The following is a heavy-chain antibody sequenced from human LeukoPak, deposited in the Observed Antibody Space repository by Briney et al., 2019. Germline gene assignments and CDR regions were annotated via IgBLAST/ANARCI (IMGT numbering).Heavy chain of an antibody. CDR2: IKQDGGEK. D-gene: IGHD5-24*01. CDR1: GFTFSNYW. J-gene: IGHJ5*02. CDR3: ARASDPWLQLT. Sequence: GGSLRLSCAASGFTFSNYWMIWVREAPGKGLECVGNIKQDGGEKRYADSVRGRFSIYRDNAQTSLYLQMNSLRAEDTAVYYCARASDPWLQLTWGQGTLVTVSS. V-gene: IGHV3-7*05.